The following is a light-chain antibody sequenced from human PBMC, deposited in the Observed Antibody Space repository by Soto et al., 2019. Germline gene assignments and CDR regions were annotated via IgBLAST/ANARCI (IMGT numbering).Light chain of an antibody. CDR2: AAS. V-gene: IGKV1-39*01. CDR3: QQSYSLPLT. J-gene: IGKJ4*01. Sequence: DLQMTQSPSSLSASVGDRVTITCRASQSIRSTLNWYQQKPGKAPKLLIYAASTLQSGVPSRFSGSGSGTDFSLTINSLQPEDFATYYCQQSYSLPLTFGGGTKVEIK. CDR1: QSIRST.